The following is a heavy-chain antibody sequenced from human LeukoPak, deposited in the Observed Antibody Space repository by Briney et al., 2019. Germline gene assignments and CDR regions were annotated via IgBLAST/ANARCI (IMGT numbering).Heavy chain of an antibody. J-gene: IGHJ3*02. Sequence: AAVKLSCKASGYTFTRYYIHWVGPAPGQGLAWLGIINPCGGSTTVAQKLQGRVAMTRDTSTSTVYIELGSLTSEDTAVYYCARPLEGLAVTTPNYDAFDIWGQGTMVTVSP. D-gene: IGHD4-11*01. CDR1: GYTFTRYY. V-gene: IGHV1-46*01. CDR2: INPCGGST. CDR3: ARPLEGLAVTTPNYDAFDI.